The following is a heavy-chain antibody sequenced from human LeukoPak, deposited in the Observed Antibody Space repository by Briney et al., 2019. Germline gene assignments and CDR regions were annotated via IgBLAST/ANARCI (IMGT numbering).Heavy chain of an antibody. CDR3: ARGHYYYYMDV. J-gene: IGHJ6*03. CDR2: MNPNSGNT. V-gene: IGHV1-8*03. CDR1: GYTFTSYD. Sequence: ASGKVSCKASGYTFTSYDINWVRQATGQGLEWMGWMNPNSGNTGYAQKFQGRVTITRNTSISTAYMELSSLRSEDTAVYYCARGHYYYYMDVWGKGTTVTVSS.